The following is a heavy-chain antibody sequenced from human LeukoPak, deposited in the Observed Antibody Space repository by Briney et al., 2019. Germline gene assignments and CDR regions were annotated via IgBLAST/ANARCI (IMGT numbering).Heavy chain of an antibody. CDR3: ASADYDMAFDI. J-gene: IGHJ3*02. V-gene: IGHV4-31*03. Sequence: SETLSLTCTVSGGSISSGGYYWSWIRQHPGKGLGWIGYIYYSGSTDYNPSLKSRFTMSVDTSKNQFSLKLSSVTAADTAVYYCASADYDMAFDIWGQGTMVTVSS. D-gene: IGHD3-9*01. CDR1: GGSISSGGYY. CDR2: IYYSGST.